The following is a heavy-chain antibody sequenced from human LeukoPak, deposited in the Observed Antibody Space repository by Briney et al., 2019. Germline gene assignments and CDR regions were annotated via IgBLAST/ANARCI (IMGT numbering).Heavy chain of an antibody. CDR3: TTEASYDSSGYYYQKFDY. CDR2: IKSKTDGGTT. Sequence: PGGSLRLSCAASGFTFSSYAMSWVRQAPGKGLEWVGRIKSKTDGGTTDYAAPVKGRFTISRDDSKNTLYLQMNSLKTEDTAVYYCTTEASYDSSGYYYQKFDYWGQGTLVTVSS. CDR1: GFTFSSYA. D-gene: IGHD3-22*01. J-gene: IGHJ4*02. V-gene: IGHV3-15*01.